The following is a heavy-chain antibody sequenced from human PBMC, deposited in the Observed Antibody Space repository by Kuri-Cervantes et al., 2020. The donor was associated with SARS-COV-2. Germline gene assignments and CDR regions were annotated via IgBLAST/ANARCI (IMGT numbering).Heavy chain of an antibody. CDR1: GYSISSGYY. D-gene: IGHD5-18*01. J-gene: IGHJ3*02. CDR3: ARGNTADAFDI. CDR2: IYTSGST. V-gene: IGHV4-38-2*02. Sequence: SETLSLTCTVSGYSISSGYYWGWIRQPPGKGLEWIGRIYTSGSTNYNPSLKSRVTMSVDTSKNQFSLKLSSVTAADTAVYYCARGNTADAFDIWGQGTMVTVSS.